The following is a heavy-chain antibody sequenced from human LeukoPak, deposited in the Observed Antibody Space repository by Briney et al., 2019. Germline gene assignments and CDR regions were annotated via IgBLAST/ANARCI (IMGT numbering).Heavy chain of an antibody. CDR3: AKPLPYQGYCSGGNCPYLFDH. D-gene: IGHD2-15*01. J-gene: IGHJ4*02. Sequence: GWSLRLSFAASGFTFSIYVMNGLGQAPGKGLDGVSAIRGKGANTFYVDSMKGWFTISRDNCKITVYLEIDRPRAEETVIYYGAKPLPYQGYCSGGNCPYLFDHWGQGTLVTVSS. CDR2: IRGKGANT. CDR1: GFTFSIYV. V-gene: IGHV3-23*01.